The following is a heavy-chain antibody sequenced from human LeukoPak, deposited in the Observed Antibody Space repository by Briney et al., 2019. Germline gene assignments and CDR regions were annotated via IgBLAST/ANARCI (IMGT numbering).Heavy chain of an antibody. V-gene: IGHV3-30-3*02. Sequence: GRSLRLSCAASGFTFSSYAMHWVRQAPGKGLEWVAVISYDGSNKYYADSVKGRFTISRDNSKNTLYLQMNSLRAEDTAVYYCAKTHYDFWSGPSKDAFDIWGQGTMVTVSS. CDR2: ISYDGSNK. D-gene: IGHD3-3*01. CDR1: GFTFSSYA. J-gene: IGHJ3*02. CDR3: AKTHYDFWSGPSKDAFDI.